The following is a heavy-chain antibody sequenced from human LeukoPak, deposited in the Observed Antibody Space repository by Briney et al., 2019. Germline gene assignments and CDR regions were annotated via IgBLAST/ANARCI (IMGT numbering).Heavy chain of an antibody. V-gene: IGHV4-38-2*01. J-gene: IGHJ4*02. CDR1: GYSISSGYY. Sequence: PSETLSLTCAVSGYSISSGYYWGWIRQPPGKGLDWIGSIYHSGSTYYNPSLKSRVTISVDTSKNQFALKLSSVTAADTAVYYCARRRGCFDYWGQGTLVTVSS. D-gene: IGHD3-10*01. CDR2: IYHSGST. CDR3: ARRRGCFDY.